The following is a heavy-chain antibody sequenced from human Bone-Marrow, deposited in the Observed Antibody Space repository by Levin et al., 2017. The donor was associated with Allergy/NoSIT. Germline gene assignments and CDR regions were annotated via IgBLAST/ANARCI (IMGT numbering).Heavy chain of an antibody. CDR2: IIPLFGTS. D-gene: IGHD2-21*01. V-gene: IGHV1-69*06. J-gene: IGHJ1*01. CDR1: GDTFDNYA. CDR3: AREDYDFEKGDDSYGTKGLDS. Sequence: ASVKVSCKASGDTFDNYAINWVRQAPGQGLEWMGVIIPLFGTSNYAQKFHGRVTITADRSTTTAYMELTSLTSEDTAVYYCAREDYDFEKGDDSYGTKGLDSWGQGTLVTVSS.